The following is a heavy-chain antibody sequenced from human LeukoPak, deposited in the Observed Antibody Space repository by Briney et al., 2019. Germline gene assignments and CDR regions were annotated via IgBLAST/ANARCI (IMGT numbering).Heavy chain of an antibody. CDR3: AKDRIGSSRYFDY. D-gene: IGHD6-6*01. V-gene: IGHV3-23*01. CDR2: ISGSGGST. CDR1: GFTFSSYG. Sequence: GGSLRLSCAASGFTFSSYGMHWVRQAPGKGLEWVSAISGSGGSTYYADSVKGRFTISRDNSKNTLYLQMNSLRAEDTAVYYCAKDRIGSSRYFDYWGQGTLVTVSS. J-gene: IGHJ4*02.